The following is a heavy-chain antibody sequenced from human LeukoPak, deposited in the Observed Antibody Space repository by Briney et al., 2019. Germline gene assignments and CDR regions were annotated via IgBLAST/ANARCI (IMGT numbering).Heavy chain of an antibody. D-gene: IGHD3-10*01. CDR2: ISSNGGST. Sequence: GGSLRLSCAASGFTFSSYAMHWVRQAPGKGLEYVSAISSNGGSTYYANSVKGRFTIFRDNSKNTLYLQMGSLRAEDMAVYYCARVGRSVGYYGSGSFWGPHDYWGQGTLVTVSS. V-gene: IGHV3-64*01. J-gene: IGHJ4*02. CDR3: ARVGRSVGYYGSGSFWGPHDY. CDR1: GFTFSSYA.